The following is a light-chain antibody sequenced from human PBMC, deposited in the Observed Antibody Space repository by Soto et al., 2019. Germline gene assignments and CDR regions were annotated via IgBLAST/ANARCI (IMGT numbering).Light chain of an antibody. CDR3: QQYNSWPPIT. J-gene: IGKJ5*01. Sequence: EIVMTQSPVTLSVSPGERDTLSCRASQSVSNYLAWYQQKPGQAPRLLIYDASTRATGVAARFSGSGSGTEFTLTISGLQSEDFAVYYCQQYNSWPPITFGQGTRLEIK. V-gene: IGKV3-15*01. CDR1: QSVSNY. CDR2: DAS.